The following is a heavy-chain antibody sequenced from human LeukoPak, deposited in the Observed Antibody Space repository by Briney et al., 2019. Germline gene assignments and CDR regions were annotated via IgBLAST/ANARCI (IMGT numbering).Heavy chain of an antibody. CDR2: ISGSGGST. D-gene: IGHD3-22*01. J-gene: IGHJ4*02. V-gene: IGHV3-23*01. Sequence: PGGSLRLSCAASGFTFSSYAMSWVRQAPGKGLEWVSVISGSGGSTYYADSVKGRFTISRDNSKNTLYLQMNSLRAEDTAVYYCAKNPSRNNYYDSTYYFDYWGQGTLVTVSS. CDR1: GFTFSSYA. CDR3: AKNPSRNNYYDSTYYFDY.